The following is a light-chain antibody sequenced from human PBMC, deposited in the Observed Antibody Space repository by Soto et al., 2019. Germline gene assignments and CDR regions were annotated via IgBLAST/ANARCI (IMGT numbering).Light chain of an antibody. CDR3: QQGKSFPLT. V-gene: IGKV1D-12*01. Sequence: DIQMTQSPSSVSASVGDRVSITCRASQNIDSLLAWYQQKPGKAPKLLIHAASSLQSGVPSRFSGSESGTDFILTITTLQPEDFATYYCQQGKSFPLTFGGGTKIEI. CDR2: AAS. CDR1: QNIDSL. J-gene: IGKJ4*01.